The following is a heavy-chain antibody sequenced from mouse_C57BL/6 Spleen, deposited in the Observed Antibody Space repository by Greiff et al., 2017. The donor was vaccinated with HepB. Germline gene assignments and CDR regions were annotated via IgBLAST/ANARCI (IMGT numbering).Heavy chain of an antibody. V-gene: IGHV1-81*01. CDR2: IYPRSGNT. Sequence: QVQLQQSGAELARPGASVKLSCKASGYTFTSYGISWVKQRTGQGLEWIGEIYPRSGNTYYNEKFKGKATLTADKASSTAYMELRSLTSEDSAVYFCARTGTTRYYFDYWGQGTTLTVAS. CDR1: GYTFTSYG. J-gene: IGHJ2*01. D-gene: IGHD1-1*01. CDR3: ARTGTTRYYFDY.